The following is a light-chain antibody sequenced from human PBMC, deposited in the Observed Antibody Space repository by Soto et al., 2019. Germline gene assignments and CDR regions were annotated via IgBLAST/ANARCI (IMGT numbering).Light chain of an antibody. V-gene: IGKV3-20*01. CDR1: QRITNHY. CDR3: QQHSNAPPLT. CDR2: GAS. J-gene: IGKJ5*01. Sequence: EIVLTQSPGTLSLSPGDRATLSCRASQRITNHYLAWYQQKPGQAPRLLIYGASSRATGIPDRFSGSGSGTDFTLTISRLEPEDFAVYYCQQHSNAPPLTFGQGTRLEIK.